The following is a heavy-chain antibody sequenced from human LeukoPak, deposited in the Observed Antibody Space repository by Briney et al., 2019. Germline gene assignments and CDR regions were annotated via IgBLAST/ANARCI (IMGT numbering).Heavy chain of an antibody. D-gene: IGHD3-10*01. CDR1: GGSFSGYY. CDR3: ASGRGHDAFDI. CDR2: VSHSGSP. V-gene: IGHV4-34*01. Sequence: AETLSLTCAVYGGSFSGYYWSWLRQPPGKGPEWIGEVSHSGSPNYNPALKSRVTISLDPSKNQFSLKLSSVTAADTAVYYCASGRGHDAFDIWGQGTMVTVSS. J-gene: IGHJ3*02.